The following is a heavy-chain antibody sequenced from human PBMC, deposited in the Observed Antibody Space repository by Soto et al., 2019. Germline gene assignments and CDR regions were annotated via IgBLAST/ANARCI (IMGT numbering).Heavy chain of an antibody. Sequence: QVQLVQSGAEVKKPGASVKVSCRASGYTFTDYYIHWVRQTPGQGLEWMGRINPDGGGTKYAQKVQGRVTMTSDTSIQTGFMEVSRLTSDDTAMFYCASGLDGYTHVDSWGQGTLITVSS. CDR2: INPDGGGT. V-gene: IGHV1-2*02. D-gene: IGHD5-12*01. CDR1: GYTFTDYY. J-gene: IGHJ5*01. CDR3: ASGLDGYTHVDS.